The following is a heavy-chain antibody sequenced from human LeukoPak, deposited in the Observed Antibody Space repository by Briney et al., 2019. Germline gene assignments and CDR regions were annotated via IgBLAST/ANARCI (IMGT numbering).Heavy chain of an antibody. V-gene: IGHV3-9*01. D-gene: IGHD6-6*01. CDR3: AKGSIQNAFDI. CDR2: ISWNSGSI. J-gene: IGHJ3*02. CDR1: GFTFDDYA. Sequence: GGSLRLSCAASGFTFDDYAMHWVRQAPGKGLERVSGISWNSGSIGYADSVKGRFTISRDNAKNSLYLQMNSLRAEDTALYYCAKGSIQNAFDIWGQGTMVTVSS.